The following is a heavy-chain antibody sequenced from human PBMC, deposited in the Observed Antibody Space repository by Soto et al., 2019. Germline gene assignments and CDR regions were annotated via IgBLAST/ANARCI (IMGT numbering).Heavy chain of an antibody. CDR1: GFTFSSYS. CDR2: ISSSSSYI. Sequence: EVQLVESGGGLVKPGGSLRLSCAASGFTFSSYSMNWVRQAPGKGLEWVSSISSSSSYIYYADSVKGRFTISRDNAKNSLYLQMNSLRAEDTAVYYCVRDLNTFYDFWSGYYDYWGQGTLVTVSS. J-gene: IGHJ4*02. CDR3: VRDLNTFYDFWSGYYDY. D-gene: IGHD3-3*01. V-gene: IGHV3-21*01.